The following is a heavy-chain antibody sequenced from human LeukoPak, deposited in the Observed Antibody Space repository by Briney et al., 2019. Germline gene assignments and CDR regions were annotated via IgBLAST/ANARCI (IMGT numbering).Heavy chain of an antibody. J-gene: IGHJ5*02. CDR1: EFTFSNFG. Sequence: GGSLRLSCIASEFTFSNFGMHWVRQAPGEGLEWVAMLSSDGSNEYYGDSVRGRFTISRDTSKNTLYLQMDSLRAEDTAVYSCAKDEGTTGLNWFDPWGQGTLVTVSS. D-gene: IGHD1-1*01. V-gene: IGHV3-30*18. CDR3: AKDEGTTGLNWFDP. CDR2: LSSDGSNE.